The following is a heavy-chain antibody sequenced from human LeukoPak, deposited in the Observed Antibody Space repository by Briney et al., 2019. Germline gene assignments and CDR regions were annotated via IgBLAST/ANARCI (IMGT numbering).Heavy chain of an antibody. V-gene: IGHV3-74*01. CDR1: GFTVSSNY. Sequence: GGSLRLSCAASGFTVSSNYMSWVRQAPGKGLVWVSRINSDGSSTTYADSVKGRFTVSRDNAKNTLYLQMDSLRAEDSAVYYCARGLVHDTSGYYSDYWGQGILVTVSS. CDR3: ARGLVHDTSGYYSDY. CDR2: INSDGSST. D-gene: IGHD3-22*01. J-gene: IGHJ4*02.